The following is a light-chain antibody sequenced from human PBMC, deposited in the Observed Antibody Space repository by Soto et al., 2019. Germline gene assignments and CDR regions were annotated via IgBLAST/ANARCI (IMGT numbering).Light chain of an antibody. J-gene: IGKJ1*01. CDR2: GAS. CDR1: QSVSSSY. Sequence: DIVLTQSPGILSLSPGERATLSCRASQSVSSSYFAWYQQQPGQAPRLLSYGASSRATGIPDRFSGSGAVTDFTLQISRRAPEAFGEDYDQQYSRSPPTSTF. V-gene: IGKV3-20*01. CDR3: QQYSRSPPTST.